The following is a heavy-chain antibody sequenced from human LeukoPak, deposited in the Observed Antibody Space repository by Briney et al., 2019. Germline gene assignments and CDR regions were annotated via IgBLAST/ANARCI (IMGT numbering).Heavy chain of an antibody. CDR1: GYTSTSYY. D-gene: IGHD5-18*01. Sequence: ASVKVSCKASGYTSTSYYMHWVRQATGQGLEWMGIINLSGGSTSYAQKFQGRVTMTRDTSTSTVYMEVSSLRSEDTAVYYCARVALPSSNSYGYEIFDYWGQGTLVTVSS. V-gene: IGHV1-46*01. CDR3: ARVALPSSNSYGYEIFDY. CDR2: INLSGGST. J-gene: IGHJ4*02.